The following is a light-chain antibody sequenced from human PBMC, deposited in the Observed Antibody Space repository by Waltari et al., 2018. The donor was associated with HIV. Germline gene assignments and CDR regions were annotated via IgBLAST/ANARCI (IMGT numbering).Light chain of an antibody. J-gene: IGKJ4*01. Sequence: EIVLTQSPATLSLSPGERATLSCRANQSVSSYLAWYPPRLLIYDASNRATGIPARFSGSGSGTDFTLTISSLEPEDFAVYYCQQRSNWPLTFGGGTKVEIK. CDR2: DAS. V-gene: IGKV3-11*01. CDR3: QQRSNWPLT. CDR1: QSVSSY.